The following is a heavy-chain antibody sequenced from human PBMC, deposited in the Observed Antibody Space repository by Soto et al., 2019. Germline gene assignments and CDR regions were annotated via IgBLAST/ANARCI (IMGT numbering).Heavy chain of an antibody. D-gene: IGHD4-17*01. CDR3: AREDYGIDAFDI. V-gene: IGHV4-31*03. J-gene: IGHJ3*02. CDR2: IFYSGNT. Sequence: PSETLSLTCTVSGGPISSGGYYWSWIRQHPGKGLEWIGYIFYSGNTHYNPSLKSRVTISVDTSKNQFSLKLSSVTAADTAVYYCAREDYGIDAFDIWGQGTTVTVS. CDR1: GGPISSGGYY.